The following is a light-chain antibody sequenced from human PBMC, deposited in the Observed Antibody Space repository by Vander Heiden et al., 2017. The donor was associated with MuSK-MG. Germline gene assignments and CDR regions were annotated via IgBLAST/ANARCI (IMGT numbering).Light chain of an antibody. CDR2: KAS. CDR1: QSISSW. J-gene: IGKJ3*01. Sequence: DIQMTQSPSTLSASVGDRVTITCRASQSISSWLAWYQQKSRKAPKLLIYKASSLETGVPSRFRRSGSGKEITLTSSSLQPDDFATYYCQQYNSYLTFGPGTKVDIK. V-gene: IGKV1-5*03. CDR3: QQYNSYLT.